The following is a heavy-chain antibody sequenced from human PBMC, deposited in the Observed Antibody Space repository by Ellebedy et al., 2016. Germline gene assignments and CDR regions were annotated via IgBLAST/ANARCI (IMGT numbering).Heavy chain of an antibody. CDR1: GYTLTELS. D-gene: IGHD3-10*01. J-gene: IGHJ5*02. V-gene: IGHV1-24*01. Sequence: ASVKVSCKVSGYTLTELSMHWVRQAPGKGLEWMGGFDPEYGEIIYAQKFQGRVTMTEDTSTDTAYMELSSLRSEDTAVYYCATIRRITMVRGVFSNWFDPWGQGTLVTVSS. CDR3: ATIRRITMVRGVFSNWFDP. CDR2: FDPEYGEI.